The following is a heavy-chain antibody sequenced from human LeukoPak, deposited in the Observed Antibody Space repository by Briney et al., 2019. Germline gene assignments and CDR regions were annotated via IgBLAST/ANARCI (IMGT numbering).Heavy chain of an antibody. Sequence: GGSLRLSGAASGFTFSIYGMHWVRQAPGKGLEWLAHILLDGNNKYIGDSVKGRFTISRDNSKNTLYLQMNSLRAEDTAVCYCARDKGKGAYFDYWGLGTLVTVSS. CDR3: ARDKGKGAYFDY. CDR2: ILLDGNNK. V-gene: IGHV3-33*05. CDR1: GFTFSIYG. J-gene: IGHJ4*02. D-gene: IGHD3-10*01.